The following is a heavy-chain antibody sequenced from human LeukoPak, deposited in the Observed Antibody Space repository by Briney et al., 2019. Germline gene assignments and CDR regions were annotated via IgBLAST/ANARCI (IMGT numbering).Heavy chain of an antibody. D-gene: IGHD1-26*01. CDR1: GGSISSYY. V-gene: IGHV4-59*01. J-gene: IGHJ1*01. CDR2: IYYSGST. CDR3: AGQWELLSYFQH. Sequence: SETLTLTCTVSGGSISSYYWSWIRQPPGKGLEWIGYIYYSGSTKYNPSLKSRVTISVDTSKNQFSLKLSSVTAADTAVYYCAGQWELLSYFQHWGQGTLVTVSS.